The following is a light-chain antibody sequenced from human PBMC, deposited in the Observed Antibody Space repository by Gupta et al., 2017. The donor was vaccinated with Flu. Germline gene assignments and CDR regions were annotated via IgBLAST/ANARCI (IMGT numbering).Light chain of an antibody. CDR3: QQYDTYSGT. CDR2: MAS. Sequence: GDRVTITCRASQRIRNWLAWYQQKPGKAPNLLIYMASSLESGVPSRFSGSGSGTEFTLTISSLQPDDFATYYCQQYDTYSGTFGQGIKLEIK. V-gene: IGKV1-5*03. J-gene: IGKJ2*01. CDR1: QRIRNW.